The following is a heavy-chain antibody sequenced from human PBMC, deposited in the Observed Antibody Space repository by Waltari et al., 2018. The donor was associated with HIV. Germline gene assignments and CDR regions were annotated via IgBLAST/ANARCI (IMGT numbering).Heavy chain of an antibody. CDR1: GYTFNGYY. CDR3: ARGIRLV. Sequence: QVHLVQSGAAEKKPGASVKLSCKASGYTFNGYYIHRVRQAPGQGLEWMGCINPNSGGTNYAQKFQGRVTMTRDTSTSTSYMELNRLRSDDTAVYYCARGIRLVWGQGTLVTVSS. V-gene: IGHV1-2*02. CDR2: INPNSGGT. D-gene: IGHD1-20*01. J-gene: IGHJ4*02.